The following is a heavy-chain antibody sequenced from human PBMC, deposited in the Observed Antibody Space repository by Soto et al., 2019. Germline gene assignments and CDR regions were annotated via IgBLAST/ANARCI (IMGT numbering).Heavy chain of an antibody. CDR3: AKGGDVVSAAKDY. CDR2: ITGSGGST. Sequence: PGGSLRLSCAASGFTFSRYAMTWVRQAPGRGLEWVSAITGSGGSTYYADSVKGRFSISRDNSKNTLYLQMNSLRAEDTAVYYCAKGGDVVSAAKDYWGQGTLVTVSS. CDR1: GFTFSRYA. J-gene: IGHJ4*02. V-gene: IGHV3-23*01. D-gene: IGHD2-21*01.